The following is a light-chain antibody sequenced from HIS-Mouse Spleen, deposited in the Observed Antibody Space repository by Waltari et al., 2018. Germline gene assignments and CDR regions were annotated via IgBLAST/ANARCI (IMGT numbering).Light chain of an antibody. Sequence: QSALTQPASVSGSPGQSITISCTGTSSDVGSYNIVSWYQQHPGTAPKLMIYEGSKRPSGVSNRFSGSKSGNTASLTISGLHAEDEADYYCCSYAGSSTFVVFGGGTKLTVL. J-gene: IGLJ2*01. CDR1: SSDVGSYNI. V-gene: IGLV2-23*01. CDR2: EGS. CDR3: CSYAGSSTFVV.